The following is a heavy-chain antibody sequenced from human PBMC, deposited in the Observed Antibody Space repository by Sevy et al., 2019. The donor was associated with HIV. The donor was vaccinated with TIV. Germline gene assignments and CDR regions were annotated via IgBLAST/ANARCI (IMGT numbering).Heavy chain of an antibody. V-gene: IGHV3-30*01. D-gene: IGHD2-15*01. CDR2: ISYDGTNK. J-gene: IGHJ4*02. Sequence: GGSLRLSCSVSGFTFRTYAMHWVRQAPGKGLEWVSVISYDGTNKNYAESVKGRFTISRDNSRNTLYLQMNSLGPEDTAVYYCLGHCSPNNCRFAYWGQGTLVTVSS. CDR1: GFTFRTYA. CDR3: LGHCSPNNCRFAY.